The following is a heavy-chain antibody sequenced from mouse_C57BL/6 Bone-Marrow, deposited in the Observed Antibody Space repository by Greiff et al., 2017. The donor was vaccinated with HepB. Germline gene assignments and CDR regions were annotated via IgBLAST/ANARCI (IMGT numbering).Heavy chain of an antibody. CDR3: ARSLHYGSSYVAY. CDR2: IYPGDGDT. D-gene: IGHD1-1*01. J-gene: IGHJ3*01. V-gene: IGHV1-82*01. Sequence: QVQLQQSGPELVKPGASVKISCKASGYAFSSSWMNWVKQRPGKGLEWIGRIYPGDGDTNYNGKFKGKATLTADKSSSTAYMQLSSLTSEDSAVYFCARSLHYGSSYVAYWGQGTLVTVSA. CDR1: GYAFSSSW.